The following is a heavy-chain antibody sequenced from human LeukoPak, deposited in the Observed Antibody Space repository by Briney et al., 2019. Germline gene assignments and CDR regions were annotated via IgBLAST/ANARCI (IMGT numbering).Heavy chain of an antibody. CDR1: GFTFNSCS. J-gene: IGHJ4*02. Sequence: PGGSLRLSCVASGFTFNSCSMHWVRQAPGKGLVWVSRIRGDGSSTTYADSVKGRFTISRDNAKNTVYLQMNSLRAEDTAVYYCASGSFCSNGVCYKDLDFWGQGAPVTVSS. CDR2: IRGDGSST. CDR3: ASGSFCSNGVCYKDLDF. V-gene: IGHV3-74*01. D-gene: IGHD2-8*01.